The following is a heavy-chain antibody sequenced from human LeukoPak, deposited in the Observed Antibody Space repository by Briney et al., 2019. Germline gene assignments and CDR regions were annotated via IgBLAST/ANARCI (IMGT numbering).Heavy chain of an antibody. CDR1: GFTFSSYW. CDR2: IKQDGSEK. Sequence: PGGSLRLSCAASGFTFSSYWMSWVRQAPGKGLEWVANIKQDGSEKYYVDSVKGRFTISRDNAKNSLYLQMNSLRAEDTAVYYCARDCSSTSCYGDTDYWGQGTLVTVSS. CDR3: ARDCSSTSCYGDTDY. V-gene: IGHV3-7*01. D-gene: IGHD2-2*01. J-gene: IGHJ4*02.